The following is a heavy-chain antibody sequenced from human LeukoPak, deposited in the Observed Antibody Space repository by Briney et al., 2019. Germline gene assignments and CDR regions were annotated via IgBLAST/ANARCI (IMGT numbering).Heavy chain of an antibody. Sequence: SSETLSLTCAVYGGSFSGYFWTWIRQPPGKGLEWIGEINHSGSTNYNPSLKSRVTISVDTSKNQFSLNLRSVTAADTAVYYCARHVSFEQWLVFDYWGQGTLVTVSS. V-gene: IGHV4-34*01. J-gene: IGHJ4*02. CDR3: ARHVSFEQWLVFDY. D-gene: IGHD6-19*01. CDR1: GGSFSGYF. CDR2: INHSGST.